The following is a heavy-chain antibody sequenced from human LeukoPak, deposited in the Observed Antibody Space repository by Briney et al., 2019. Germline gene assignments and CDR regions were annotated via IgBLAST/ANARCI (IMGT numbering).Heavy chain of an antibody. V-gene: IGHV3-7*01. CDR3: ARDLEMATIGYAFDI. CDR2: IKQDGSEK. CDR1: GFTVSSNY. J-gene: IGHJ3*02. D-gene: IGHD5-24*01. Sequence: PGGSLRLSCAASGFTVSSNYMSCVRQAPGKGLEWVANIKQDGSEKYYVDSVKGRFTISRDNAKNSLYLQMNSLRAEDTAVYYCARDLEMATIGYAFDIWGQGTMVTVSS.